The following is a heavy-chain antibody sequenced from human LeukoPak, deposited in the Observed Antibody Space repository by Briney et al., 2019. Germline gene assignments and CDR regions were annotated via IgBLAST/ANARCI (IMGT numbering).Heavy chain of an antibody. J-gene: IGHJ2*01. CDR1: GGSFSGFY. CDR2: VTRTGDI. Sequence: PSETPSLTCAVYGGSFSGFYWSWIRQPPGKGLEWIGEVTRTGDINYNPSLKSRVTLSLDASQNQFSLTVNSVTAADTAVYFCARLSLMNPQLSYWYFDVWGRGTLVTVSS. V-gene: IGHV4-34*01. D-gene: IGHD1-1*01. CDR3: ARLSLMNPQLSYWYFDV.